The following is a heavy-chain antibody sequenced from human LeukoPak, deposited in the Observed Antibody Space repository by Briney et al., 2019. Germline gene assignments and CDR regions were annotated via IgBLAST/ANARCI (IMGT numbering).Heavy chain of an antibody. J-gene: IGHJ5*02. D-gene: IGHD5-12*01. CDR2: ISSSSIYI. CDR3: ASEVTRDIVVNEYKFDP. V-gene: IGHV3-21*01. Sequence: GGSLRLSCAASGFTFNTYTINWVRQAPGKGLEWVSSISSSSIYIYYADSLKGRFTISRNNAKNSLYLHIDSLRAEDTAVYYCASEVTRDIVVNEYKFDPWGQGTLVTVSS. CDR1: GFTFNTYT.